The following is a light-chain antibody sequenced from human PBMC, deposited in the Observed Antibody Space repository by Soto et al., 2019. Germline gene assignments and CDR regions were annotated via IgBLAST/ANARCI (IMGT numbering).Light chain of an antibody. V-gene: IGKV1-9*01. CDR3: QQLDRYPFT. CDR1: LGISGY. Sequence: DIQLTQSPSFLSASVGDRVTMTCRSSLGISGYLAWYQQKPGKVPRRLIYSASSLQSGVPSRFRCSGSGTEVPLTISSLQPEDFASDYCQQLDRYPFTVGGGTKVEI. J-gene: IGKJ4*01. CDR2: SAS.